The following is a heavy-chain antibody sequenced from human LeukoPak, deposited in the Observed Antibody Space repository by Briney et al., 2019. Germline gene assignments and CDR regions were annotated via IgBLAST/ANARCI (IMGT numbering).Heavy chain of an antibody. D-gene: IGHD1-26*01. CDR3: ARGVRADGVKSREKRRYFDL. V-gene: IGHV4-34*01. Sequence: PSETLSLTCAVYGGSFSGYYWSWIRQPPGKGLEWIGEINHSGSTNYNPSLKSRVTISVDTSKNQFSLKLSSVTAADTAVYYCARGVRADGVKSREKRRYFDLWGRGILVTVSS. CDR1: GGSFSGYY. J-gene: IGHJ2*01. CDR2: INHSGST.